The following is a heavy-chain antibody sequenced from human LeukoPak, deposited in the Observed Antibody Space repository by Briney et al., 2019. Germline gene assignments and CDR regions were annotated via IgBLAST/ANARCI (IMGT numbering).Heavy chain of an antibody. CDR3: AELGITMIGGV. CDR2: ISSSSSYI. CDR1: GFTFSGSA. Sequence: PGGSLRLSCAASGFTFSGSALHWVRQAPGKGLEWVSSISSSSSYIYYADSVKGRFTISRDNAKNSLYLQMNSLRAEDTAVYYRAELGITMIGGVWGKGTTVAISS. D-gene: IGHD3-10*02. J-gene: IGHJ6*04. V-gene: IGHV3-21*01.